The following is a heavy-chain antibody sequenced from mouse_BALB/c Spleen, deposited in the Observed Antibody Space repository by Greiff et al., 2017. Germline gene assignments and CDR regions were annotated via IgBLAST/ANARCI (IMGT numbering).Heavy chain of an antibody. CDR3: ARSGIYFYAMDY. V-gene: IGHV1-4*02. J-gene: IGHJ4*01. CDR1: GYTFTSYT. Sequence: VQLVESAAELARPGASVKMSCKASGYTFTSYTMHWVKQRPGQGLEWIGYINPSSGYTEYNQKFKDKTTLTADKSSSTAYMQLSSLTSADSAVYYCARSGIYFYAMDYWGQGTSVTVSS. CDR2: INPSSGYT. D-gene: IGHD2-1*01.